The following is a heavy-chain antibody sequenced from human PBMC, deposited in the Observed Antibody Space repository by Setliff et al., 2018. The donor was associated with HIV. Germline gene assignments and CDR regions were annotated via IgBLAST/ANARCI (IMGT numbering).Heavy chain of an antibody. CDR3: ARDDYGDYYYYYMDV. CDR1: GYTLTSNY. Sequence: ASVKVSCKASGYTLTSNYMHWVRQAPRQGLEWMGIVNPSDGSTIYAQKFQGRVTITRDTSASTAYMELSSLRSEDTAVYYCARDDYGDYYYYYMDVWGKGTTVTVSS. D-gene: IGHD4-17*01. J-gene: IGHJ6*03. V-gene: IGHV1-46*01. CDR2: VNPSDGST.